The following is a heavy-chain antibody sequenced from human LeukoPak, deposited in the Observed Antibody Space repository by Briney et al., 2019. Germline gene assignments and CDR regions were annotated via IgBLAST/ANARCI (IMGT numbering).Heavy chain of an antibody. V-gene: IGHV4-34*01. D-gene: IGHD5-24*01. CDR1: GGSLTHYS. Sequence: SETLSLTCAVYGGSLTHYSWNWIRQSPEKGLEWIAEISYGGYTTYNPSLKSRVTISVVTSKNQFSLKLSSVTAADTAVYYCAREEIRSWFDPWGQGTLVTVSS. CDR2: ISYGGYT. J-gene: IGHJ5*02. CDR3: AREEIRSWFDP.